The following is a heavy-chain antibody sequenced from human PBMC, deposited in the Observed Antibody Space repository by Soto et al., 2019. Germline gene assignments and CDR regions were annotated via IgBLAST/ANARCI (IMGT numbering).Heavy chain of an antibody. Sequence: VQLVQSGAEVRKPGASVKVSCKASGYAFNNYNMHWVRQAPGQGLEWMGVVIPSDGATYAQKFQGRVTMTRDTSTNTVYLELSSLRSEDTAIYYCTKDLSPLVTGWFDPWGLGTLVTVSS. J-gene: IGHJ5*02. D-gene: IGHD7-27*01. V-gene: IGHV1-46*02. CDR3: TKDLSPLVTGWFDP. CDR1: GYAFNNYN. CDR2: VIPSDGA.